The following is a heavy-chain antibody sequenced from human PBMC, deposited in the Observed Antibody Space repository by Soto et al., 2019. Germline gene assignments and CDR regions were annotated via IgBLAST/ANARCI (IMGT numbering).Heavy chain of an antibody. CDR1: GGSISSYY. J-gene: IGHJ6*03. D-gene: IGHD6-6*01. CDR2: IYYSGST. V-gene: IGHV4-59*01. CDR3: ARSSRQYYYYYYMDV. Sequence: KPSETLSLTCTVSGGSISSYYWSWIRQPPGKGLEWIGYIYYSGSTNYNPSLKSRVTISVDTSKNQFSLKLSSVTAADTAVYYCARSSRQYYYYYYMDVWGKGTTVTVSS.